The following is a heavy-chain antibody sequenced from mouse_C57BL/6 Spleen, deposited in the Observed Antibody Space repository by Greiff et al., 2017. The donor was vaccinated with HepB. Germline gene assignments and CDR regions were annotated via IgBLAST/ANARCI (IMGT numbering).Heavy chain of an antibody. CDR3: ARALLRYYFDD. J-gene: IGHJ2*01. CDR2: IYPGDGDT. Sequence: QVQLQQSGPGLVKPGASVKISCKASGYAFSSSWMNWVKQRPGKGLEWIGWIYPGDGDTNYNGKFKGQATLTADKSSSTVYMQLSSLTSEDSAVYYCARALLRYYFDDWGKGTTLTVAS. CDR1: GYAFSSSW. D-gene: IGHD1-1*01. V-gene: IGHV1-82*01.